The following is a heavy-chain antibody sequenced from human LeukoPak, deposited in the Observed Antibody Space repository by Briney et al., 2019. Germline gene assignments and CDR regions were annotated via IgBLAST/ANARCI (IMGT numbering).Heavy chain of an antibody. D-gene: IGHD6-19*01. CDR3: ARGVAVAGRSDY. CDR1: GFTFSDHY. J-gene: IGHJ4*02. V-gene: IGHV3-21*01. Sequence: PGGSLRLSCAASGFTFSDHYMDWVRQAPGKGLEWVSSISSSSSYIYYADSVKGRFTISRDNAKNSLYLQMNSLRAEDTAVYYCARGVAVAGRSDYWGQGTLVTVSS. CDR2: ISSSSSYI.